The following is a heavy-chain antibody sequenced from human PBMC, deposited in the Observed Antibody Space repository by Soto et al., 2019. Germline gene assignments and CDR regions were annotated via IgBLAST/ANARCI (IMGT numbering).Heavy chain of an antibody. Sequence: SETLSLTCTLSCCSISRNSYYWGWISQPPGRGLEWIGSIYFSGRNYYNPSLKSRVTISVDRSKNQFSLKLSSVTAADTTVYYCARHFGVVPSNWVDPWGKGPLVTVS. CDR1: CCSISRNSYY. CDR3: ARHFGVVPSNWVDP. V-gene: IGHV4-39*01. CDR2: IYFSGRN. D-gene: IGHD3-3*01. J-gene: IGHJ5*02.